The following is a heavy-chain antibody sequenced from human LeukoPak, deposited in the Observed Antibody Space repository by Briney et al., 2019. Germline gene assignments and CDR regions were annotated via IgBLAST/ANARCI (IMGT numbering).Heavy chain of an antibody. CDR1: GYTFTGYY. V-gene: IGHV1-2*02. J-gene: IGHJ4*02. Sequence: GASVKVSCKASGYTFTGYYMHWVRQAPGQGLEWMGWINPNSGGTNYAQKFQGRVTMTRDTSISTAYMELSRLRSDDTAVYYCARIRRASSIAARGFDYWGQGTLVTVSS. CDR3: ARIRRASSIAARGFDY. CDR2: INPNSGGT. D-gene: IGHD6-6*01.